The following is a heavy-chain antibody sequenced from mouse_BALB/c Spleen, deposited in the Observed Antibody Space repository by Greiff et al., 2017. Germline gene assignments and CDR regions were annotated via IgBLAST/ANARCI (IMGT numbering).Heavy chain of an antibody. CDR2: ISPGDGDT. J-gene: IGHJ2*01. CDR1: GYTFTSYW. Sequence: QVQLKESGAELARPGASVKLSCKASGYTFTSYWMQWVKQRPGQGLEWIGAISPGDGDTRYTQKFKGKATLTADKSSSTAYMQLSSLASEDSAVYYCARNYDYAGYFDDWGQGTTLTVSS. V-gene: IGHV1-87*01. D-gene: IGHD2-4*01. CDR3: ARNYDYAGYFDD.